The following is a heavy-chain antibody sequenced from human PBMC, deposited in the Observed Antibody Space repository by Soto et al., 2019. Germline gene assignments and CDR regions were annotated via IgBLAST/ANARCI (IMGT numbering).Heavy chain of an antibody. CDR3: AKGERTSGYDY. Sequence: EVLLLESGGDLVQPGGSLRLSCSVSGFTFSNYGMGWVRQAPGKGLEWVSSISGNGYSTFYGDSVRGRFTISRDNPKNTLYLQMNSLRAQDTAVYYCAKGERTSGYDYWGQGTLVTVSS. CDR2: ISGNGYST. V-gene: IGHV3-23*01. J-gene: IGHJ4*02. D-gene: IGHD5-12*01. CDR1: GFTFSNYG.